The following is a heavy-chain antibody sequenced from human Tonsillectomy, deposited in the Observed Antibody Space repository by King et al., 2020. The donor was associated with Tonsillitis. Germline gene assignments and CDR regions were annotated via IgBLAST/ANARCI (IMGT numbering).Heavy chain of an antibody. D-gene: IGHD3-22*01. V-gene: IGHV3-30*04. J-gene: IGHJ4*02. CDR2: ILYDGSDT. Sequence: QLVQSGGGVVQPGRSLRLSCAASGFTFSSYAMHWVRQAPGKGLEWVASILYDGSDTYYADFVKGRFTISRDNSKNTLYLQINSLRPEDTAVYYCARAFYDSSGTRGRRGGAVDYWGQGTLVTVSS. CDR1: GFTFSSYA. CDR3: ARAFYDSSGTRGRRGGAVDY.